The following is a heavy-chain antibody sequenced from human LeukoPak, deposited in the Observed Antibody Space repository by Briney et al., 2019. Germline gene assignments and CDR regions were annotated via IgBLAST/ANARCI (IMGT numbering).Heavy chain of an antibody. J-gene: IGHJ4*02. Sequence: ASVKVSCKASGYTFTSYYMHWVRQAPGQGLEWMGIINPSGGSTSYAQKFQGRVTMTRDTPTSTVYMELSSLRSEDTAVYYCARDEIYCSGGSCYSFDYWGQGTLVTVSS. CDR2: INPSGGST. V-gene: IGHV1-46*01. D-gene: IGHD2-15*01. CDR3: ARDEIYCSGGSCYSFDY. CDR1: GYTFTSYY.